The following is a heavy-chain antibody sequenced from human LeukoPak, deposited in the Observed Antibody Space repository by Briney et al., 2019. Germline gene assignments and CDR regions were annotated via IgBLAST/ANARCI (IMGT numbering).Heavy chain of an antibody. D-gene: IGHD2-21*02. Sequence: SETLSLTCTVSGGSISSGGYYWSWIRQHPGRGLEWIGYIYYSGSTYYNPSLKSRVTISVDTSKNQFSLKLSSVTAADTAVYYCARGGDPYYFDYWGQGTLVTVSS. V-gene: IGHV4-31*03. J-gene: IGHJ4*02. CDR2: IYYSGST. CDR3: ARGGDPYYFDY. CDR1: GGSISSGGYY.